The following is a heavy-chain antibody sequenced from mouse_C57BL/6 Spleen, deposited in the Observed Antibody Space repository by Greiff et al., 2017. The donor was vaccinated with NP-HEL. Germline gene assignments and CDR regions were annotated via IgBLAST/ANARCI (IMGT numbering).Heavy chain of an antibody. CDR1: GYTFTSYG. V-gene: IGHV1-81*01. Sequence: VQLQQSGAELARPGASVKLSCKASGYTFTSYGISWVKQRTGQGLEWIGEIYPRSGNTYYNEKFKGKATLTADKSSSTAYMALRSLTSEDSAVYFCARFGDYAMDYWGQGTSVTVSS. CDR3: ARFGDYAMDY. CDR2: IYPRSGNT. J-gene: IGHJ4*01.